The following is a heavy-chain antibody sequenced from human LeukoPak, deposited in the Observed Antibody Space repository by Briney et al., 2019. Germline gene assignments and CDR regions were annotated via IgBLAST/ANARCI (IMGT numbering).Heavy chain of an antibody. CDR1: GFTFRSYW. V-gene: IGHV3-7*01. CDR3: ARRGGDIVVVPAAIVYYYYYMDV. D-gene: IGHD2-2*01. J-gene: IGHJ6*03. CDR2: IKQDGSEK. Sequence: PGGSLRLSCAASGFTFRSYWMSWVRQAPGKGLEWVANIKQDGSEKYYVDSVKGRFTISRDNAKNSLYLQMNSLRAEDTAVYYCARRGGDIVVVPAAIVYYYYYMDVWGKGTTVTVSS.